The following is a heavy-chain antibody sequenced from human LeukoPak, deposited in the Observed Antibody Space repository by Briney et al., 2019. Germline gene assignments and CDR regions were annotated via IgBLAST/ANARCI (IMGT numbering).Heavy chain of an antibody. D-gene: IGHD4-17*01. V-gene: IGHV3-33*03. CDR3: VKESGPYGAFDI. J-gene: IGHJ3*02. CDR2: IWAGGKNK. Sequence: GGSLRLSCAASGFTFSRYGMHWVRQAPGKGLEWVVVIWAGGKNKYYADSVKGRFTISRDNSKNMLYLEMNSLRGEDTAVYYCVKESGPYGAFDIWGPGTMVTVSS. CDR1: GFTFSRYG.